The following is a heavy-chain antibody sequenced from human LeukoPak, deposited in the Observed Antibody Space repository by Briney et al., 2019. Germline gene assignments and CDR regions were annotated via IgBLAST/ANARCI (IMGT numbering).Heavy chain of an antibody. CDR2: IYTSGST. D-gene: IGHD1-26*01. V-gene: IGHV4-61*02. J-gene: IGHJ4*02. Sequence: SETLSLTCTVSGGSISSGSYYWSWIRQPAGKGLEWIGRIYTSGSTNYNPSLKSRVTMSVDTSKNQFSLKLSSVTAADTAVYYCARGGFDTTYWGQGTLVTVSS. CDR3: ARGGFDTTY. CDR1: GGSISSGSYY.